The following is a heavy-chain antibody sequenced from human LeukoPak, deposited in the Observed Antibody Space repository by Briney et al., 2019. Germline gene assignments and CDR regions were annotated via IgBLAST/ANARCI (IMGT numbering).Heavy chain of an antibody. J-gene: IGHJ4*02. CDR3: AKVPYSSSSDSYYFDY. Sequence: GGSLRLSCAASGFTFSSYAMSWVRQAPGKGLEWVSAISGSGGSTYYADSVKGRFTISRDNSKNTLYLQMNSLRAEDTAVYYCAKVPYSSSSDSYYFDYWGQGTLVTVSS. CDR1: GFTFSSYA. V-gene: IGHV3-23*01. CDR2: ISGSGGST. D-gene: IGHD6-6*01.